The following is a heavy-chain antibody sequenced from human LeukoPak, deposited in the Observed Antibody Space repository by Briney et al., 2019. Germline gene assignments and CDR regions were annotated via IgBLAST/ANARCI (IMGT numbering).Heavy chain of an antibody. CDR2: INHSGST. CDR1: GESFSGYY. J-gene: IGHJ5*02. D-gene: IGHD3-10*01. Sequence: SETLSLTCAVYGESFSGYYWSWIRQPPGKGLEWIGEINHSGSTNYNPSLKSRVTISVDTSKNQFSLKLSSVTAADTAVYYCARGRSMVRGRWFDPWGQGTLVTVSS. CDR3: ARGRSMVRGRWFDP. V-gene: IGHV4-34*01.